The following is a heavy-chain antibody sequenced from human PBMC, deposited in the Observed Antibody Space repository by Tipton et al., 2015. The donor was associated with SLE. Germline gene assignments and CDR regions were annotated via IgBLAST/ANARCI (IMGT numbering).Heavy chain of an antibody. CDR1: GGSISSSSYY. CDR3: ARDRYYGSGSYD. V-gene: IGHV4-39*07. CDR2: IYYSGST. D-gene: IGHD3-10*01. J-gene: IGHJ4*02. Sequence: TLSLTCTVSGGSISSSSYYWGWIRQPPGKGLEWIGSIYYSGSTYYNPSLKSRVTISVDTSKNQFSLKLSSVTAADTAVYYCARDRYYGSGSYDWGQGTLVTVSS.